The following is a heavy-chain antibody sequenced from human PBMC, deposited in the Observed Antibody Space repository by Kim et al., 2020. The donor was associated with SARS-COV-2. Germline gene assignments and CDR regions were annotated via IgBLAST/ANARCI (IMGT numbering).Heavy chain of an antibody. Sequence: SETLSLTCTVSGGSISSYYWSWIRQPPGKGLEWIGYIYYSGSTNYNPSLKSRVTISVDTSKNQFSLKLSSVTAADTAVYYCARAGYSSGWYDLSWYFDLWGRGTLVTVSS. D-gene: IGHD6-19*01. CDR3: ARAGYSSGWYDLSWYFDL. CDR1: GGSISSYY. CDR2: IYYSGST. V-gene: IGHV4-59*13. J-gene: IGHJ2*01.